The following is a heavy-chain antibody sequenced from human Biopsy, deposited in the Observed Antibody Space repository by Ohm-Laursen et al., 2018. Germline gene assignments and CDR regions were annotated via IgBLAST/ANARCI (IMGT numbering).Heavy chain of an antibody. J-gene: IGHJ4*02. Sequence: GTLSLTCTVSGGSISSSTTYYWAWLRQPPGKGLEWIGRIYHSGSTYYNPSLKSRVTISVDTSKNRFSLKLRCVTAADTAGYYCARGQALKSFDYWGQGTLVTVSS. CDR3: ARGQALKSFDY. V-gene: IGHV4-39*07. CDR1: GGSISSSTTYY. CDR2: IYHSGST.